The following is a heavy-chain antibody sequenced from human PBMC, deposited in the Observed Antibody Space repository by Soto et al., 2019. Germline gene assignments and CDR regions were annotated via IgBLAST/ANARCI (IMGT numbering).Heavy chain of an antibody. V-gene: IGHV3-30*18. D-gene: IGHD1-26*01. CDR2: ISYDGSNK. CDR1: GFTFSSYG. J-gene: IGHJ4*02. Sequence: SCGASGFTFSSYGMHWVRQAPGKGLEWVAVISYDGSNKYYADSVKGRFTISRDNSKNTLYLQMNSLRAEDTAVYYCAKDIGSSIFDYWGQGTLVTVS. CDR3: AKDIGSSIFDY.